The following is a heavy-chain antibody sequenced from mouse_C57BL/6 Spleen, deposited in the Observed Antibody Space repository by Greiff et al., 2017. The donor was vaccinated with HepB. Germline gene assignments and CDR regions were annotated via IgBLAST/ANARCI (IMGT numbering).Heavy chain of an antibody. Sequence: VQLKESGGDLVKPGGSLKLSCAASGFTFSSHGMSWVRQTPDKRLEWVATISSGGSYTYYPDSVKGRFTISRDNAKNTLYLQMSSLKSEDTAMYYCARRDTTVVGGYFDYWGQGTTLTVSS. J-gene: IGHJ2*01. CDR2: ISSGGSYT. D-gene: IGHD1-1*01. V-gene: IGHV5-6*01. CDR1: GFTFSSHG. CDR3: ARRDTTVVGGYFDY.